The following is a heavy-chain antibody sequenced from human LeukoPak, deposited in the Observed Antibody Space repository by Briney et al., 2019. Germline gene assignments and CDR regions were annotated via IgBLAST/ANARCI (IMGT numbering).Heavy chain of an antibody. J-gene: IGHJ4*02. CDR2: IKQDGSGK. CDR3: ARVGLKGATTIRSSDY. D-gene: IGHD1-26*01. Sequence: GGSLRLSCAASGFTFSSYWMSWVRQAPGRGLEWVAYIKQDGSGKYYVDSVKGRFTISRDNAESSLYLQMNSLRAEDSAVYYCARVGLKGATTIRSSDYWGQGTLVTVSS. V-gene: IGHV3-7*01. CDR1: GFTFSSYW.